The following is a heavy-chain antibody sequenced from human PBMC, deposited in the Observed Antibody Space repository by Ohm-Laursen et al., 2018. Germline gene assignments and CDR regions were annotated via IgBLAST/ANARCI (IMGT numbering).Heavy chain of an antibody. V-gene: IGHV4-59*02. CDR2: IPLSGTS. CDR3: ARSFDTYYFDL. J-gene: IGHJ4*02. Sequence: SETLSLTCTVSGDSVIDYYWSWIRQPPGKGLEWIGYIPLSGTSNYNPSLKSRVTMSVDTSKSQFSLKVNSVTAADTAVYYCARSFDTYYFDLWGQGTLVTVSS. CDR1: GDSVIDYY.